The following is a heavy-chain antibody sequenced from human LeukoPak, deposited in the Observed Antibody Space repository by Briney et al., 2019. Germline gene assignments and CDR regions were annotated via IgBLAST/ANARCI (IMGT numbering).Heavy chain of an antibody. D-gene: IGHD3-3*01. V-gene: IGHV1-8*01. CDR1: GYTFTSYD. CDR3: ATGSSLADFFGYYYYMDV. Sequence: GASVKVSCKAAGYTFTSYDINWGRQATGQGLEWMGWMNPNSGNTGYAQKFQGRVTMTRNTSISTAYMELSSLRSEDTAVYYCATGSSLADFFGYYYYMDVWGKGTTVTVSS. CDR2: MNPNSGNT. J-gene: IGHJ6*03.